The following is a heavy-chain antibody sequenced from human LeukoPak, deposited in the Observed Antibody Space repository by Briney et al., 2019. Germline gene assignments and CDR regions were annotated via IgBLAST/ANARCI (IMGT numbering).Heavy chain of an antibody. D-gene: IGHD1-1*01. V-gene: IGHV1-69*05. CDR2: IIPMVSTA. Sequence: SVKVSCKASGGTFSSYAISWVRQAPGQGLAWLGGIIPMVSTANYAQKFQGRVTITTDESTSTAYMELSSLGSEDTAVYYCARGPELERFDYWGQGTLVTVSS. J-gene: IGHJ4*02. CDR1: GGTFSSYA. CDR3: ARGPELERFDY.